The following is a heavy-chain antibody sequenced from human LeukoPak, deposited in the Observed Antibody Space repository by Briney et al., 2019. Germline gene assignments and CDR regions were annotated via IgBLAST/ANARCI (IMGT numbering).Heavy chain of an antibody. D-gene: IGHD5-18*01. J-gene: IGHJ4*02. V-gene: IGHV4-39*01. CDR2: ITYSGST. CDR3: ARPSRGSGFNYGYSGYFDY. CDR1: GGSISNTDSY. Sequence: PSETPSLTCTVSGGSISNTDSYWGWVRQPPGKGLEWIGSITYSGSTYYNPPLRSRVTISIDTSKNQFSLKLTSVTAAGTAVYYCARPSRGSGFNYGYSGYFDYWGQGTLVTVSS.